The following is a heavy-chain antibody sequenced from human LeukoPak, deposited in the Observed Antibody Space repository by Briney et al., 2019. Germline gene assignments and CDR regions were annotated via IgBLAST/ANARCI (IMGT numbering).Heavy chain of an antibody. D-gene: IGHD2-2*01. CDR2: INSDGSST. Sequence: GGSLRLSCAASGFTFSSYWMHWVRQAPGKGLVWVSRINSDGSSTGYADSVKGRFTISRDNAKNTLYLQMNSLRAEDTAVYYCARDRACSSTSCHTNWFDPWGQGTLVTVSS. CDR1: GFTFSSYW. V-gene: IGHV3-74*01. J-gene: IGHJ5*02. CDR3: ARDRACSSTSCHTNWFDP.